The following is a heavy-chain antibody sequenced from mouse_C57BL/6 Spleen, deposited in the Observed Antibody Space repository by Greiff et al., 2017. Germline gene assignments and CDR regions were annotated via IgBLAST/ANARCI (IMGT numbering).Heavy chain of an antibody. J-gene: IGHJ2*01. CDR3: ARSPFDY. CDR2: INPGSGGT. Sequence: VMLVESGAELVRPGTSVKVSCKASGYAFTNYLIEWVKQRPGQGLEWIGVINPGSGGTNYNEKFKGKATLTADKSSSTAYMQLSSLTSEDSAVYFCARSPFDYWGQGTTLTVSS. CDR1: GYAFTNYL. V-gene: IGHV1-54*01.